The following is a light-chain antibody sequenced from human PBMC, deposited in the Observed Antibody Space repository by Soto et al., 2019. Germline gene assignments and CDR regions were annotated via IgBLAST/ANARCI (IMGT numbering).Light chain of an antibody. CDR1: ISDVGGYNY. Sequence: QSVLTQPPSASGSPGQSVTISCTGTISDVGGYNYAAWYQQHPGKAPKLMIYEVNKRPSGVPDRFSGSKSGSTASLTVSGLQAEDEADYYCSSYAGSSTYVFGTGTKVTVL. CDR3: SSYAGSSTYV. V-gene: IGLV2-8*01. CDR2: EVN. J-gene: IGLJ1*01.